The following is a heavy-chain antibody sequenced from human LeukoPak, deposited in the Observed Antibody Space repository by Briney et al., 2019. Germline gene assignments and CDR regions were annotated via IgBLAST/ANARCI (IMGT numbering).Heavy chain of an antibody. CDR1: GGSISSYY. J-gene: IGHJ4*02. CDR2: IYYSGST. D-gene: IGHD2-2*01. V-gene: IGHV4-59*08. Sequence: SETLSLTCTVSGGSISSYYWSWIRQPPGKGLEWIGYIYYSGSTNYNPSLKSRVTISVDTSKNQFSLKLSSVTAADTAVYYCAILGGYCSSTSCYYWGQGTLVTVSS. CDR3: AILGGYCSSTSCYY.